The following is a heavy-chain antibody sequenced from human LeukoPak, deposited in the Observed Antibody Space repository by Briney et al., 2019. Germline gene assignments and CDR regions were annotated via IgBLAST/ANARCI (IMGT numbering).Heavy chain of an antibody. Sequence: ASVKVSCKASGYIFTDYYIHWIRQAPGQGLEWMGWIDPNSGGTHHAPNFQGRATMTRDTSSSTVYMDLSRLRSADTAIYYCARSRKPFYYYGMHVWGLGTSVTVSS. J-gene: IGHJ6*02. CDR1: GYIFTDYY. CDR3: ARSRKPFYYYGMHV. CDR2: IDPNSGGT. V-gene: IGHV1-2*02.